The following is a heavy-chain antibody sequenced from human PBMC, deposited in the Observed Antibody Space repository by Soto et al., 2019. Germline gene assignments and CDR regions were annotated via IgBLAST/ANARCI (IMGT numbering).Heavy chain of an antibody. CDR2: ISAGGDST. J-gene: IGHJ4*02. V-gene: IGHV3-23*01. CDR1: GFTFSLYP. CDR3: ARRV. Sequence: EVKVLESGGGLVQPGGSLRLSCATSGFTFSLYPMNWVRQAPGKGLEWVSGISAGGDSTYYADSVKGRFTIFRDNSKHSVYLQMTSLRVEDTAVYYCARRVWGQGTLVTVPS.